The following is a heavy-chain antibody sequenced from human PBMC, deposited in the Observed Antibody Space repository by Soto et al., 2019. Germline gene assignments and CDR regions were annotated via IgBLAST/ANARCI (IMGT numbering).Heavy chain of an antibody. CDR1: GFTFSSYA. CDR3: VHPIAARLGSHRPRYSYYGMDV. J-gene: IGHJ6*02. D-gene: IGHD6-6*01. V-gene: IGHV3-23*01. CDR2: ISGSGGST. Sequence: SGGSLRLSCAASGFTFSSYAMSWVRQAPGKGLEWVSAISGSGGSTYYADSVKGRFTISRDNSKNTLYLQMNSLRAEDTAVYYCVHPIAARLGSHRPRYSYYGMDVWGQGTTVTVSS.